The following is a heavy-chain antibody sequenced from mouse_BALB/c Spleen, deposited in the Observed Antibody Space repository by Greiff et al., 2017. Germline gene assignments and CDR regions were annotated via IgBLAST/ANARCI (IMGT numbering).Heavy chain of an antibody. V-gene: IGHV3-1*02. Sequence: EVQLQQSGPDLVKPSQSLSLTCTVTGYSFTSGYSWHWIRQSPGNQLEWMGYIHYSGSTNYNPSLKSRISITRDTSKNQFFLQLNSETTEDTATYYCATYYKYDGRFAYWGQGTLVTVSA. D-gene: IGHD2-14*01. CDR2: IHYSGST. CDR3: ATYYKYDGRFAY. J-gene: IGHJ3*01. CDR1: GYSFTSGYS.